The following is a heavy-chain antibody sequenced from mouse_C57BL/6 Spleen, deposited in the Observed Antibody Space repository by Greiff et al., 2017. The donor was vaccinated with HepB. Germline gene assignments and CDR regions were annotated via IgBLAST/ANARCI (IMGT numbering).Heavy chain of an antibody. CDR1: GFSLTSYA. Sequence: VKLMESGPGLVAPSQSLSITCTVSGFSLTSYAISWVRQPPGKGLEWLGVIWPGGGTNYNSVLKSRLSISKDNSKSQVFLKMNSLQTDDTARYYCARNYDYDLTWFAYWGQGTLVTVSA. CDR3: ARNYDYDLTWFAY. CDR2: IWPGGGT. V-gene: IGHV2-9-1*01. J-gene: IGHJ3*01. D-gene: IGHD2-4*01.